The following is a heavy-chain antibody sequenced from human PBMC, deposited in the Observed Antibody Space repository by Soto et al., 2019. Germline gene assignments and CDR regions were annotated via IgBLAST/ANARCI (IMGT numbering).Heavy chain of an antibody. V-gene: IGHV4-34*01. CDR3: ARGRRSSWGYYYYYYMDV. Sequence: LSLTCAVYGGSFSGYYWSWIRQPPGKGLEWIGEINHSGSTNYNPSLKSRVTISADTSKNQFSLKLSSVTAADTAVYYCARGRRSSWGYYYYYYMDVWGKGTTVTVSS. D-gene: IGHD6-13*01. CDR2: INHSGST. CDR1: GGSFSGYY. J-gene: IGHJ6*03.